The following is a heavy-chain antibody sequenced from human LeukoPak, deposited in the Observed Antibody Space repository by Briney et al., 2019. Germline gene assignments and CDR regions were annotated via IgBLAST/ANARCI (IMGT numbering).Heavy chain of an antibody. CDR3: ARGAEWELDAFDI. Sequence: GASEKVSCKSSGYTFTGYYMHWVRQTPGQGLEWMGWIKPNSGGTNYAQKFQGRVTMTRDTSISTGYMELSRLRSDETAVYYCARGAEWELDAFDIWGQGTMVTVSS. D-gene: IGHD1-26*01. V-gene: IGHV1-2*02. CDR1: GYTFTGYY. J-gene: IGHJ3*02. CDR2: IKPNSGGT.